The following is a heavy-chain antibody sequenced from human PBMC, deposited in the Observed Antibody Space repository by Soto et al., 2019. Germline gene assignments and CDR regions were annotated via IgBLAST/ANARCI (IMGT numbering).Heavy chain of an antibody. CDR2: IWYDGSNK. CDR3: ASAHSMTTVTTLND. Sequence: GGSLRLSCATSGFTFSSYGMHWVRQAPGKGLEWVAVIWYDGSNKYCADSVRGRFTISRDNSKNTLYLQMNSLRAEDTAVYYCASAHSMTTVTTLNDWGQGTLVTVSS. J-gene: IGHJ4*02. V-gene: IGHV3-33*01. CDR1: GFTFSSYG. D-gene: IGHD4-17*01.